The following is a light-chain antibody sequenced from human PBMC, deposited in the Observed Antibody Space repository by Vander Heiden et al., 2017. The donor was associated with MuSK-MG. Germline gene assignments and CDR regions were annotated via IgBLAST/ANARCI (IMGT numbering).Light chain of an antibody. V-gene: IGKV1-6*01. Sequence: AIQMTQSPSSLSASVGDRVTITCRASQDIKNDLGWYQQKPGKAPKLLIYAASNLQSGVPLRFSGSGSGTYFTLTISNLQPEDFATYYCRQDNSYPRTFGQGTEVEIK. CDR3: RQDNSYPRT. CDR1: QDIKND. J-gene: IGKJ1*01. CDR2: AAS.